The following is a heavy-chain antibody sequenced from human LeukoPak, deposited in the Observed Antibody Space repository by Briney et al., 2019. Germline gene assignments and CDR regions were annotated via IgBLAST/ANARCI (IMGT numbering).Heavy chain of an antibody. V-gene: IGHV3-7*01. CDR3: AKLPSGGYCSGGSCYHFDY. CDR1: GFSFSSNW. D-gene: IGHD2-15*01. J-gene: IGHJ4*02. Sequence: GGSLRLSCAASGFSFSSNWMTWVRQAPGKGLEWVGNINPDGSEKFYVDSVRGRFTISRDNAKSSLYLQMSSLRADDTAVYYCAKLPSGGYCSGGSCYHFDYWGQGTLVTVSS. CDR2: INPDGSEK.